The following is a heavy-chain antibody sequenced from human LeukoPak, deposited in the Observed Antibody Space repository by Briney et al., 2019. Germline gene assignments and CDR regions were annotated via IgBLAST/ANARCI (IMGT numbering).Heavy chain of an antibody. D-gene: IGHD5-18*01. V-gene: IGHV5-51*01. J-gene: IGHJ4*02. CDR2: IYPGDSDT. CDR3: ARGYSYGYSSFDY. Sequence: GESPKISCKASGYSFTNQWIAWVRQMPGKGLEWIGSIYPGDSDTRYGPSFQGEVTISADKSISAASLQWSSLKASDTAMYYCARGYSYGYSSFDYWGQGTLVTVSS. CDR1: GYSFTNQW.